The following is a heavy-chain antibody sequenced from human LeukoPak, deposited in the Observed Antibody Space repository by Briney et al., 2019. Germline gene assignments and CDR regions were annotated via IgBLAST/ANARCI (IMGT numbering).Heavy chain of an antibody. Sequence: GGSLRLSCAASGFTFSSYSMNWVRQAPGKGLEWVSSISSSSSYIYYADSVKGRFTISRDNAKNSLYLQMNSLRAEDTAVYYCARDIGRGGAFDIWGQGTMVTVSS. CDR2: ISSSSSYI. CDR3: ARDIGRGGAFDI. J-gene: IGHJ3*02. V-gene: IGHV3-21*01. CDR1: GFTFSSYS. D-gene: IGHD1-26*01.